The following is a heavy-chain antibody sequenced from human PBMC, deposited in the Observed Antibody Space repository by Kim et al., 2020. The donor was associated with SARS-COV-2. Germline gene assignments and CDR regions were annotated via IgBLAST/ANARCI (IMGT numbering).Heavy chain of an antibody. J-gene: IGHJ4*02. Sequence: SVKVSCKASGGTFSSYAISWVRQAPGQGLEWMGGIIPIFGTANYAQKFQGRVTITADKSTSTAYMELSSLRSEDTAVYYCASPSDYYDSSGYDYWGQGTLVTVSS. CDR1: GGTFSSYA. CDR2: IIPIFGTA. V-gene: IGHV1-69*06. D-gene: IGHD3-22*01. CDR3: ASPSDYYDSSGYDY.